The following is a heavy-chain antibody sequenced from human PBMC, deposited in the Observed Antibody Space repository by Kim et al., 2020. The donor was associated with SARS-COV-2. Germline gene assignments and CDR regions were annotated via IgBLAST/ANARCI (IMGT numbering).Heavy chain of an antibody. CDR3: ARGKGGSPITLDY. D-gene: IGHD1-26*01. CDR2: ISSDGDRI. CDR1: GFTFSSDW. V-gene: IGHV3-74*01. Sequence: GGSLRLSCAASGFTFSSDWMHWVRQTPGKGLLWVSHISSDGDRISYADSVKGRFTISRDNAKNTLYLHMNSLRGEDTAVYYCARGKGGSPITLDYWGQGTLVTVSS. J-gene: IGHJ4*02.